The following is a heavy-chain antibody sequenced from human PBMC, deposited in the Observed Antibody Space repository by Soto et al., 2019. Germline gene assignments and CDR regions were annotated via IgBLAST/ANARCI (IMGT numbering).Heavy chain of an antibody. CDR1: GYTFTSYA. CDR2: INAGNGNT. D-gene: IGHD5-18*01. V-gene: IGHV1-3*01. J-gene: IGHJ6*02. Sequence: ASVKVSCKASGYTFTSYAMHWVRQAPGQRLEWMGWINAGNGNTKYSQKFQGRVTITRDTSASTAYMELSSLRSEDTAVYYCARLPVPDTAMVYYYGMDVWGQGTTVTVSS. CDR3: ARLPVPDTAMVYYYGMDV.